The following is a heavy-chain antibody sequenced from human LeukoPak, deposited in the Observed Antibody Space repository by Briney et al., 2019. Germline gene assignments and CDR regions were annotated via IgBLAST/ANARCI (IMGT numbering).Heavy chain of an antibody. Sequence: GASVKVSCKASGYSFTSYGIRWVRQAPGQGLEWMGWISGYNDNTNYAQKLQGRVTTTTDTSTSTAYMELRSLRSDDSAVYYCARAGKRGYRRRDDAFDVWGQGTMVTVSS. V-gene: IGHV1-18*01. CDR2: ISGYNDNT. CDR1: GYSFTSYG. CDR3: ARAGKRGYRRRDDAFDV. J-gene: IGHJ3*01. D-gene: IGHD5-12*01.